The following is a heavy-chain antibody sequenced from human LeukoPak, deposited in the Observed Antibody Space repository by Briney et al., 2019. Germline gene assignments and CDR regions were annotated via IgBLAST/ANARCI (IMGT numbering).Heavy chain of an antibody. CDR1: GFTFSSYD. CDR2: ISTSSSYI. D-gene: IGHD5-12*01. J-gene: IGHJ4*02. Sequence: PGGSLRLSCAASGFTFSSYDMTWVRQAPGKGLEWVSSISTSSSYIYYADAVKGRFTISRDNAKNSLYLQINSLRAEDTAVYYCARVGLDRRGYSGYEAFDYWGQGTLVTVSS. V-gene: IGHV3-21*01. CDR3: ARVGLDRRGYSGYEAFDY.